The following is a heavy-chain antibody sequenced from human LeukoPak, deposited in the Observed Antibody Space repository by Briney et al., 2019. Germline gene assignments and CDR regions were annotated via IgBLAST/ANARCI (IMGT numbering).Heavy chain of an antibody. J-gene: IGHJ4*02. CDR2: ISYDGSNK. CDR1: GFTFSSFG. V-gene: IGHV3-30*18. Sequence: PGRSLRLSCAASGFTFSSFGMHWVRQAPGKGLEWVAVISYDGSNKFYADSVKGRFTISRDSSKNTLYLQMDSLTAEDTAVYYCAKDGHYYGSDYYFEYWGQGTLVTVSS. CDR3: AKDGHYYGSDYYFEY. D-gene: IGHD3-10*01.